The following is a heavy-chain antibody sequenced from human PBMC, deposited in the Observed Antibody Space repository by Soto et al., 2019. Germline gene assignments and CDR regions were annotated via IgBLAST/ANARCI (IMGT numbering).Heavy chain of an antibody. J-gene: IGHJ4*02. CDR2: ISYDGSNK. CDR1: GFTFSSYG. Sequence: GGSLRLSCAASGFTFSSYGMHWVRQAPGKGLEWVAVISYDGSNKYYADSVKGRFTISRDNSKNTLYLQMNSLRAEDTAVYYCAKDGDYYDSSGYLYWGQGTLVTVSS. V-gene: IGHV3-30*18. D-gene: IGHD3-22*01. CDR3: AKDGDYYDSSGYLY.